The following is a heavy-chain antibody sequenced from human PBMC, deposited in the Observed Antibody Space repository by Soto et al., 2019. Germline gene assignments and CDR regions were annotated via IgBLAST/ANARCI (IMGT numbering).Heavy chain of an antibody. D-gene: IGHD5-12*01. Sequence: SETLSLTCAVYGGSFSGYYWSWIRQPPGKGLEWIGEINHSGSTKYNPSLKSRVPISVDTSKNQFSLKLSSVTAADTAVYYCARGGIVATINWFDPWGQGTLVTVSS. J-gene: IGHJ5*02. CDR2: INHSGST. V-gene: IGHV4-34*01. CDR1: GGSFSGYY. CDR3: ARGGIVATINWFDP.